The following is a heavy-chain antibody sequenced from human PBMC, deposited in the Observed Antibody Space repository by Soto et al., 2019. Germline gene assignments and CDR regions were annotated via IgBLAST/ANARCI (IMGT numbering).Heavy chain of an antibody. J-gene: IGHJ6*02. CDR3: AKGLVGYVFGVQDYFFGMDV. CDR2: ISYDGVNK. D-gene: IGHD1-26*01. CDR1: GFNFSTYG. Sequence: QVQVVESGGGVVQPGRSLRLSCGASGFNFSTYGMHWVRQAPGKGLEWVAVISYDGVNKYSAGSVRGRFTISRDNSKNTLYLPMTSLRAEDTAVYYCAKGLVGYVFGVQDYFFGMDVWGQGTTVTVSS. V-gene: IGHV3-30*18.